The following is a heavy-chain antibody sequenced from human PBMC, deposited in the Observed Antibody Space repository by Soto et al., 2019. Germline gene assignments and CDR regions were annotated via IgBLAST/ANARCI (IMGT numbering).Heavy chain of an antibody. Sequence: EVQLLESGGGLVQPGGSLRLSCAASGFTFRGYAMSWVRQAPGKGLEWVSAISGRGTESFYADSVKGRFTISRDNSKNTLYLQLDSLRAEDTAIFYCAIAGGTPTTDFDYWGQGTLVTVSS. D-gene: IGHD1-7*01. V-gene: IGHV3-23*01. CDR3: AIAGGTPTTDFDY. J-gene: IGHJ4*02. CDR2: ISGRGTES. CDR1: GFTFRGYA.